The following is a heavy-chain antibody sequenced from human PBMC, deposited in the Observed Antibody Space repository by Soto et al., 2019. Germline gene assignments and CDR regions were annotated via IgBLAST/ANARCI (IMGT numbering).Heavy chain of an antibody. CDR3: ATDLGPYSNYYYYGMDV. CDR1: GYTLTELS. V-gene: IGHV1-24*01. Sequence: QVQLVQSGAEVKKPGASVKVSCKVSGYTLTELSMHWVRQAPGKGLEWMGGFDPEDGETIYAQKVQVRVTMDEDTSTDTAYMELSSLRSEDTAVYYCATDLGPYSNYYYYGMDVWGQGTTVTVSS. CDR2: FDPEDGET. J-gene: IGHJ6*02. D-gene: IGHD4-4*01.